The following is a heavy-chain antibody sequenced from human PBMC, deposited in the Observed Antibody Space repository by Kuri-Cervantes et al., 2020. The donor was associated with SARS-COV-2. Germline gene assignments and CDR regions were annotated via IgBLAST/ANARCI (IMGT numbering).Heavy chain of an antibody. V-gene: IGHV3-30-3*01. CDR1: GFTFSSYA. CDR3: ATHSMVRGVLDSFDM. J-gene: IGHJ3*02. CDR2: ISYDGSNK. D-gene: IGHD3-10*01. Sequence: GESLKISCAASGFTFSSYAMHWVRQAPGKGLEWVAVISYDGSNKYYADSVKGRFTISRDNSKNTLYLQMNSLRAEDTAVYYCATHSMVRGVLDSFDMWGQGTMVTVSS.